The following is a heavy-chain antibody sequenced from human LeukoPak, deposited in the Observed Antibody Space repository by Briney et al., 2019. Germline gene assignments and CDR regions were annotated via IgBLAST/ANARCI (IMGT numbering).Heavy chain of an antibody. CDR3: ARDRRSQYSSSWYLGWFDP. CDR2: AYHGGNT. Sequence: PSETLSLTCTVSGYSISNGYYWGWIRQPPGKGLEFIGSAYHGGNTYYKASLKSRVTISLDTSKNQFSLKLSSVTAADTAVYYCARDRRSQYSSSWYLGWFDPWGQGTLVTVSS. V-gene: IGHV4-38-2*02. D-gene: IGHD6-13*01. CDR1: GYSISNGYY. J-gene: IGHJ5*02.